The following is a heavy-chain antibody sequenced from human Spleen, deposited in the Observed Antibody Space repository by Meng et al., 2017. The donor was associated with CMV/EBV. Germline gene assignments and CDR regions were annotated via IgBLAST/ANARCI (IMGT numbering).Heavy chain of an antibody. V-gene: IGHV3-23*01. Sequence: GESLKISCAASGFTFSSYAMSWVRQAPGKGLEWVSAISGSGGSTYYADSVKGRFTISRDNSKNTLYLQMNSLRAEDTAIYYCAKPLSPNYFDFWGQGTLVTVSS. CDR3: AKPLSPNYFDF. J-gene: IGHJ4*02. CDR1: GFTFSSYA. CDR2: ISGSGGST. D-gene: IGHD2/OR15-2a*01.